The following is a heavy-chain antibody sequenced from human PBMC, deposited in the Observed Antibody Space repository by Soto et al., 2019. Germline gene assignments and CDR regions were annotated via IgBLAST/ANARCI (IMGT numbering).Heavy chain of an antibody. D-gene: IGHD1-7*01. Sequence: PSETLSLTCTVSGGSVSSGSYYWSWIRQPPGQGLEWMGDIYYSGSTNYNPSLKSRVTISVDTSKNQFSLKLSSVTAADTAVYYCARSITGTSSWFDPWGQGTLVTVSS. CDR3: ARSITGTSSWFDP. CDR1: GGSVSSGSYY. V-gene: IGHV4-61*01. J-gene: IGHJ5*02. CDR2: IYYSGST.